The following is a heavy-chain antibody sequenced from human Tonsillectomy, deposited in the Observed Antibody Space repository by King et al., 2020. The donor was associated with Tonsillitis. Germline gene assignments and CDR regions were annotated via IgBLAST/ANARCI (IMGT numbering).Heavy chain of an antibody. CDR1: GGSISSYY. Sequence: QLQESGPGLVKPSETLSLTCTVSGGSISSYYWSWIRQPPGKELEWIGYIYYTGSTTYSPSLTSRITMSVDTSKNQFSLKLSSVTAADTALYYCARGSGLSGFDYWGQGTLVTVSS. CDR2: IYYTGST. CDR3: ARGSGLSGFDY. D-gene: IGHD3-10*01. V-gene: IGHV4-59*01. J-gene: IGHJ4*02.